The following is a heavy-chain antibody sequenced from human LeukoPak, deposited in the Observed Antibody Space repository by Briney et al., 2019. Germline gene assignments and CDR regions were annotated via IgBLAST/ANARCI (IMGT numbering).Heavy chain of an antibody. D-gene: IGHD6-19*01. V-gene: IGHV3-49*04. CDR3: NRACSTGWLGINDY. J-gene: IGHJ4*02. CDR1: GFTFSDYA. Sequence: GGSLRLSCRASGFTFSDYAMTWVRQAPGKGLEWVGFIRNKANGGTADYAASVKGRFTISRDDSKTIAYLQMNSLKTEDTAVYHCNRACSTGWLGINDYWGQGALVTVSS. CDR2: IRNKANGGTA.